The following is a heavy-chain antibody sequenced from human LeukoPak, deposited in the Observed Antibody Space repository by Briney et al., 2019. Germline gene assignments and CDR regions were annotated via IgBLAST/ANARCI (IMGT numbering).Heavy chain of an antibody. D-gene: IGHD2-21*02. J-gene: IGHJ3*02. CDR1: GGSISSYY. V-gene: IGHV4-59*12. CDR3: ARGGGDFDAFDI. Sequence: PSETLSLTCTVSGGSISSYYWSWIRQPPGKGLEWIGYIYYSGSTNYNPSLKSRVTISVDTSKNQFSLKLSSVTAADTAVCYCARGGGDFDAFDIWGQGTMVTVSS. CDR2: IYYSGST.